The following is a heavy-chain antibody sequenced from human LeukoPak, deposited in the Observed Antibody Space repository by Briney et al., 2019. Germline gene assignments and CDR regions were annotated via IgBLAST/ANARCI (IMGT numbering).Heavy chain of an antibody. CDR2: IYPDESNI. V-gene: IGHV5-51*01. CDR3: ARPPSRGYSSSFEY. CDR1: GSSFPTYW. D-gene: IGHD2-2*03. J-gene: IGHJ4*02. Sequence: GAALQISCTGAGSSFPTYWIAWVRPMPRKGLGWRGIIYPDESNIRYSPSFQGQVTISADKSISTAYLQWSSLKAADTAMYYCARPPSRGYSSSFEYWGQGTLVTVSS.